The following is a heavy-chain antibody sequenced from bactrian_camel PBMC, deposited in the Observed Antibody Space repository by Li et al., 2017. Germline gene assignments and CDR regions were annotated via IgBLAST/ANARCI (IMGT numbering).Heavy chain of an antibody. Sequence: VQLVESGGGAVEAGGSLKLSCVTSGFTFSNYELSWVRQAPGKGSEGIAGVTTFGGTGTYYSDSVKGRFTISRGDADNTVSLQMNSLEPDDAGVYYCAAEPKGSRRWVGYAWKCQGQGTQVTVS. J-gene: IGHJ4*01. CDR2: VTTFGGTGT. D-gene: IGHD3*01. V-gene: IGHV3S40*01. CDR1: GFTFSNYE.